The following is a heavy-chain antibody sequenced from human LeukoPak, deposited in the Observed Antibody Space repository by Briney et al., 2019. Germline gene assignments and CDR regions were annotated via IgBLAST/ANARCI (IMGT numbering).Heavy chain of an antibody. D-gene: IGHD3-9*01. Sequence: GGSLRLSCAASGFIFSRYWMSWVRQAPGEGLEWVANIKQDGSQEYYVDSVKGRFTISRDNTKNSLYLQMSILGAEDTAVYYCATHDFLTGYPYFDYWGQGTLVTVSS. CDR3: ATHDFLTGYPYFDY. J-gene: IGHJ4*02. CDR1: GFIFSRYW. CDR2: IKQDGSQE. V-gene: IGHV3-7*01.